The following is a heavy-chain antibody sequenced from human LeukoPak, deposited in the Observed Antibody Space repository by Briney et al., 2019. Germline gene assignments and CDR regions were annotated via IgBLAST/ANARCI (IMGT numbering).Heavy chain of an antibody. J-gene: IGHJ5*02. CDR1: GYTFTSYD. D-gene: IGHD3-10*01. CDR3: AREVTMVRGVKSPGFDP. CDR2: MNPNSGNT. V-gene: IGHV1-8*02. Sequence: GASVKVSCKASGYTFTSYDINWVRQATGQGLEWMGWMNPNSGNTGYAQKFQGRVTITRNTSISTAYMELSSLRSEATAVYYCAREVTMVRGVKSPGFDPWGQGTLVTVSS.